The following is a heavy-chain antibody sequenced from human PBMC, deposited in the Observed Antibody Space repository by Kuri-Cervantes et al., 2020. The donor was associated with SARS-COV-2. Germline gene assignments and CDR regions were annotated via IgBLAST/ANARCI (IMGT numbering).Heavy chain of an antibody. V-gene: IGHV3-7*01. CDR2: IKQDGSEK. D-gene: IGHD6-25*01. CDR3: ARVSQVSGGAFDI. Sequence: ETLSLTCAASGFTFSSYWMSWVRQAPGKGLEWVANIKQDGSEKYYVDSVKGRFTISRDNAKNSLYLQMNSLRAEDTAVYYCARVSQVSGGAFDIWGQGTMVTVSS. CDR1: GFTFSSYW. J-gene: IGHJ3*02.